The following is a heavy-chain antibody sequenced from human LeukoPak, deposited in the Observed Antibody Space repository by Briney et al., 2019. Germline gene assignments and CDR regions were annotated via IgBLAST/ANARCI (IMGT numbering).Heavy chain of an antibody. J-gene: IGHJ4*02. Sequence: GGSLRLSCAASGFTFSNYAMSWFRQAPGKGLEWVSTIGRSGVDTYYADSVRGRFTISKDSSKNTLQMNSLRAEDTAVYYCVRHSGGVYGSSDSWGQGTLVTVSS. CDR2: IGRSGVDT. D-gene: IGHD1-1*01. CDR3: VRHSGGVYGSSDS. V-gene: IGHV3-23*01. CDR1: GFTFSNYA.